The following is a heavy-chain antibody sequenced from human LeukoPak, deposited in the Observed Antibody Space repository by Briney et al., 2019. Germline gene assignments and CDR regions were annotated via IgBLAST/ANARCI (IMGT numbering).Heavy chain of an antibody. Sequence: SETLSLTCTVSGDSMSDYFWTWIRQPPGKGLEWIGYAADSGSTNYNPPLKSRVTISVDTSKNQCSLRLSSVTAADTAVYYCARLRGATVAHNWFDPWGQGTLVTVSS. CDR2: AADSGST. D-gene: IGHD6-19*01. CDR3: ARLRGATVAHNWFDP. CDR1: GDSMSDYF. J-gene: IGHJ5*02. V-gene: IGHV4-59*12.